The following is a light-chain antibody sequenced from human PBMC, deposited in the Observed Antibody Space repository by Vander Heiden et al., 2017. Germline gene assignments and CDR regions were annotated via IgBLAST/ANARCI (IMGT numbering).Light chain of an antibody. J-gene: IGLJ2*01. V-gene: IGLV3-21*02. Sequence: SYVLTQPPPVSVAPGQTARITCGGNNIGSKGVHWYQQKPGQAPVLVVYDDSDRPSGIPERFSASNAGNTATLTISRVEAGDEADYYCQVWDSASDHPVIFGGGTKLTVL. CDR3: QVWDSASDHPVI. CDR2: DDS. CDR1: NIGSKG.